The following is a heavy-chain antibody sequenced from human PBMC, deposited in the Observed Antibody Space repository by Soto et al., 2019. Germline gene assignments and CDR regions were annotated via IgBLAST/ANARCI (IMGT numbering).Heavy chain of an antibody. CDR3: VRVGRLGGY. Sequence: EVQLVESGGGLVQPGGSLRLSCAASGFIFTNYWMSWVRQAPGEGLEWVANIKEDGSEKYYVDSVKGRFTISRDNAKNSLYPQMNSLRVEDTAVYYCVRVGRLGGYWGQGTLVTVSS. CDR1: GFIFTNYW. V-gene: IGHV3-7*03. D-gene: IGHD3-16*01. J-gene: IGHJ4*02. CDR2: IKEDGSEK.